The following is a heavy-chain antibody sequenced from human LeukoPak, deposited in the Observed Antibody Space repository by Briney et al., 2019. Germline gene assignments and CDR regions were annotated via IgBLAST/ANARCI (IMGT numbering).Heavy chain of an antibody. J-gene: IGHJ4*02. V-gene: IGHV3-48*02. CDR1: GFTFSSYS. CDR2: ISGSSTTT. Sequence: GGSLGLSCAASGFTFSSYSMTWVRQAPGKGLEWVSYISGSSTTTYYGDSVKGRFTISRDNAKNSLYLQMNSLRDEDTAVYYCARDHYSRNDYWGQGTLVTVSS. D-gene: IGHD6-13*01. CDR3: ARDHYSRNDY.